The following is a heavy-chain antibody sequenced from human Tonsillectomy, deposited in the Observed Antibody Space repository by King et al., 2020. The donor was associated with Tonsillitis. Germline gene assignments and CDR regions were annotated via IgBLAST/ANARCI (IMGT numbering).Heavy chain of an antibody. V-gene: IGHV3-30-3*01. CDR3: TSHHSDVLTGYYLDH. Sequence: VQLVESGGGVVQPGRSLRLSCVASGFTFSNYAMHWVRQAPGKGLEWVAVIAYDESKEYYADSVKGRFTISRDNSRNTLFLQMNILRTEDTAVYYCTSHHSDVLTGYYLDHWGRGTLVTVSS. CDR2: IAYDESKE. J-gene: IGHJ4*01. CDR1: GFTFSNYA. D-gene: IGHD3-9*01.